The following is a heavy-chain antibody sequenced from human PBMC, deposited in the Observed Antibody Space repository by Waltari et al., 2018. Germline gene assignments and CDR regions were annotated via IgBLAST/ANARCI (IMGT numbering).Heavy chain of an antibody. CDR1: GFIFNDYE. V-gene: IGHV3-48*03. CDR3: ARDLPDGDIDY. CDR2: ISSSGETM. J-gene: IGHJ4*02. D-gene: IGHD2-21*02. Sequence: EVQLMESGGGLVQPGESLRLPCAASGFIFNDYEINWVRQAPGKGMEWVSYISSSGETMFYAESVQGRFTISRDNAKSALYLQMNSMRAEDTAVYYCARDLPDGDIDYWGQGTLVNVSS.